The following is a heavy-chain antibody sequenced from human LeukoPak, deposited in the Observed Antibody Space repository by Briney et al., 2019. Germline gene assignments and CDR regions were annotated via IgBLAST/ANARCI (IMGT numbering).Heavy chain of an antibody. V-gene: IGHV3-23*01. Sequence: GGSLRLSCAASGFTFSSYAMSWVRQAPGKGLEWVSAISGSGGSTYYADSVKGRFTISRDNSKNTLYLQMNSLRAEDTAVYYCARDRVIVVVLYAFDIWGQGTMVTVSS. CDR1: GFTFSSYA. J-gene: IGHJ3*02. CDR2: ISGSGGST. D-gene: IGHD3-22*01. CDR3: ARDRVIVVVLYAFDI.